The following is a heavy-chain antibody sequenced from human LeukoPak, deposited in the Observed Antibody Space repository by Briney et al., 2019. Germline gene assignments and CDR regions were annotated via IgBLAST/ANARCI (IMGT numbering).Heavy chain of an antibody. J-gene: IGHJ4*02. Sequence: ASVKVSCKASGFTFTNYYMHWVRQAPGQGLEWMGLINPSGSSTNYAQKFRGRVTMTRDASTTTVYMELSSLRSEDTAVYYCAREESGGYFDYGGQGTLVTVSS. D-gene: IGHD2-8*02. V-gene: IGHV1-46*01. CDR2: INPSGSST. CDR3: AREESGGYFDY. CDR1: GFTFTNYY.